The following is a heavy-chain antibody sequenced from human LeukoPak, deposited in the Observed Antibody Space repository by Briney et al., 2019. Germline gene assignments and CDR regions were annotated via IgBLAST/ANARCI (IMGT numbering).Heavy chain of an antibody. CDR3: AKDIAAGMGEYFQR. V-gene: IGHV3-9*01. D-gene: IGHD6-13*01. CDR1: GFTFDDYA. Sequence: GRSLRLSCAASGFTFDDYAMHWVRQAPGKGLEWVSGISWNSGSIGYADSVKGRFTISRDNAKNSLYLQMNSLGAEDTALYYCAKDIAAGMGEYFQRWGQGTLVTVSS. CDR2: ISWNSGSI. J-gene: IGHJ1*01.